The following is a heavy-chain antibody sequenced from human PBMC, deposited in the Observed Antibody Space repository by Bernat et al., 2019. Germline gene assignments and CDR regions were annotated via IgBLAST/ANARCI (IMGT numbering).Heavy chain of an antibody. J-gene: IGHJ5*02. CDR1: GFTFNSYY. CDR3: ARDPDHGAIDL. Sequence: EVQLVESGGGLVQPGGSLRLSCAASGFTFNSYYMSWVRQTPGKGLEWVANINQDGSGKYYVDSVRGRFTISRDNAKTSSSLQMNNLRAEDTALYYGARDPDHGAIDLWGQGTLVIVSS. V-gene: IGHV3-7*04. CDR2: INQDGSGK.